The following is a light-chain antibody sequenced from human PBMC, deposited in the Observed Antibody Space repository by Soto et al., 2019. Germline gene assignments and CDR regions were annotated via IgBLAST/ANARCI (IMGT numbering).Light chain of an antibody. CDR2: GAS. CDR1: QSVANN. J-gene: IGKJ2*01. CDR3: QLYHNLPPQYT. Sequence: EIVMTQSPASLSVSPGDGATLSCLASQSVANNVAWYQQKPGQGPRLLIHGASTRAAGVPARFSGSGSGTDFTLTISSLPSEDFAVYYCQLYHNLPPQYTCGQGTKLQIK. V-gene: IGKV3-15*01.